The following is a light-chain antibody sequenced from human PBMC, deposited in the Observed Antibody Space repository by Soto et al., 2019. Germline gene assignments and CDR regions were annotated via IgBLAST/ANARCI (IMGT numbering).Light chain of an antibody. Sequence: SSELTQPPSVSVAPGQTASITCGGDNIVSRSVHWYQQKPGQAPVVVVNDDSDRPSGIPERFSGSNSGNTATLTISRVEAGDEADYYCQVWDNYSASFGGGTQLTVL. V-gene: IGLV3-21*02. CDR1: NIVSRS. CDR3: QVWDNYSAS. J-gene: IGLJ2*01. CDR2: DDS.